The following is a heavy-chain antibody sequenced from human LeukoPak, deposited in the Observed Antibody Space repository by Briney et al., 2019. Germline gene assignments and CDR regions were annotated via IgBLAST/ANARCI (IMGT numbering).Heavy chain of an antibody. CDR3: ARALSSGYYLNWFDP. D-gene: IGHD3-22*01. Sequence: SEALSLTCTVSGGSISSYYWSWIRQPAGKGLEWIGRIYTSGSTNYNPSLKSRVTMSVDTSKNQFSLKLSSVTAADTAVYYCARALSSGYYLNWFDPWGQGTLVTVSS. CDR2: IYTSGST. CDR1: GGSISSYY. V-gene: IGHV4-4*07. J-gene: IGHJ5*02.